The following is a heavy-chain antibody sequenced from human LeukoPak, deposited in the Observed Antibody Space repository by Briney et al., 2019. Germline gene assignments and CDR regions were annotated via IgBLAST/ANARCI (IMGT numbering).Heavy chain of an antibody. V-gene: IGHV4-59*12. CDR1: GGSISSYY. CDR2: IYYSGST. Sequence: SETLSLTCTVSGGSISSYYWSWIRQPPGKGLEWIGYIYYSGSTNYNPSLKSRVTISVDTSKNQFSLKLSSVTAADTAVYYCARGLGMRLRVRGVIKYNWFDPWGQGTLVTVSS. J-gene: IGHJ5*02. CDR3: ARGLGMRLRVRGVIKYNWFDP. D-gene: IGHD3-10*01.